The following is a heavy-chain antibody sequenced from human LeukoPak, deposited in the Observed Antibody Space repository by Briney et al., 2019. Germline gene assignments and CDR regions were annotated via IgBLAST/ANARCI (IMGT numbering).Heavy chain of an antibody. CDR3: ARGTGPFLFDY. D-gene: IGHD2-21*01. V-gene: IGHV4-59*11. Sequence: SETLSLTCTVSGGSISSHYWSWIRQPPGKGLEWIGYIYYSGSTNYNPSLKSRVTISVDTSKNQFSLKLSSVTAADTAVYYCARGTGPFLFDYWGQGTLVTVSS. J-gene: IGHJ4*02. CDR2: IYYSGST. CDR1: GGSISSHY.